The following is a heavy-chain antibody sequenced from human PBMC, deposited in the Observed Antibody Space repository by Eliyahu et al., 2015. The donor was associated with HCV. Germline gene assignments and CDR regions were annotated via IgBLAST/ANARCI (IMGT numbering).Heavy chain of an antibody. D-gene: IGHD1-26*01. Sequence: QVQLQESGPGXVKPSETLSXTCTXSGXSISSYXWSWIRQPPGKGLEWIGYIYYSGSTNYNPSLKSRVTISVDTSKNQFSLKLSSVTAADTAVYYCARGAVGSYLAEYFQHWGQGTLVTVSS. J-gene: IGHJ1*01. CDR1: GXSISSYX. CDR3: ARGAVGSYLAEYFQH. CDR2: IYYSGST. V-gene: IGHV4-59*01.